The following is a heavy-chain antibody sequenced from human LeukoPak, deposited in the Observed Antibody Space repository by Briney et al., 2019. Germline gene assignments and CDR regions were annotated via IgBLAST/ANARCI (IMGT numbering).Heavy chain of an antibody. CDR2: ISVSGST. J-gene: IGHJ3*02. CDR1: GFTLSSYA. D-gene: IGHD3-3*01. Sequence: GGSLRLSCAASGFTLSSYAMSWVRQGPGKGLEWVSAISVSGSTYHADSVKGRFTISRDNAKNTLYLQMNSLRDEDTAVYFCARSPITIFGVVMSGAFDIWGQGTMVTASS. V-gene: IGHV3-23*01. CDR3: ARSPITIFGVVMSGAFDI.